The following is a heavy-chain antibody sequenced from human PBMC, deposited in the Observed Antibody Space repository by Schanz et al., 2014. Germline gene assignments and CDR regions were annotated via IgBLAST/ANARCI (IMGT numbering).Heavy chain of an antibody. Sequence: QVQLVQSGAAVKKPGASVKVSCKASGYTFTSYSIHWVRQAPGQGLEWMGWINVGNGNMKYSQKFQGRVTITRDTSASTAYMELTSLRSEDTAVYYCAREVGLYDRGWFDAWGQGTLVTVSS. V-gene: IGHV1-3*01. CDR1: GYTFTSYS. D-gene: IGHD3-22*01. J-gene: IGHJ5*02. CDR2: INVGNGNM. CDR3: AREVGLYDRGWFDA.